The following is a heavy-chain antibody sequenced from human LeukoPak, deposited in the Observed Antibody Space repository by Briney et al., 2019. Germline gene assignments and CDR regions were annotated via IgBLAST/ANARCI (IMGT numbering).Heavy chain of an antibody. V-gene: IGHV4-59*08. CDR2: IYYSGST. Sequence: SETLSLTCTVSGGSISSYYWSWIRQPPGKGLEWIGYIYYSGSTNYNPSLKSRVTISVDTSKNQFSLRLSSVTAADTAVYYCARVSRGDIVVVPAAPHRPTLWFDPWGQGTLVTVSS. J-gene: IGHJ5*02. CDR1: GGSISSYY. CDR3: ARVSRGDIVVVPAAPHRPTLWFDP. D-gene: IGHD2-2*01.